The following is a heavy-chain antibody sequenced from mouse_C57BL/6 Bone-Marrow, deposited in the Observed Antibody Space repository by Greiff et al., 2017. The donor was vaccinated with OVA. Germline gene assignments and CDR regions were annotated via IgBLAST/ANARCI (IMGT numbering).Heavy chain of an antibody. CDR2: ISYDGSN. CDR3: ARGRDLLFAY. Sequence: ESGPGLVKPSQSLSLTCSVTGYSITSGYYWNWIRQFPGNKLEWMGYISYDGSNNYNPSLKNRISITRDTSKNQFFLKLNSVTTEDTATYYCARGRDLLFAYWGQGTLVTVSA. CDR1: GYSITSGYY. J-gene: IGHJ3*01. D-gene: IGHD2-1*01. V-gene: IGHV3-6*01.